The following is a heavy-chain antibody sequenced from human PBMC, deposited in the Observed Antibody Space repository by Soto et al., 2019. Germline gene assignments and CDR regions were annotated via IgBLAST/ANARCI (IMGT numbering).Heavy chain of an antibody. CDR2: INAGNGNT. V-gene: IGHV1-3*01. CDR1: GYTFTNYA. Sequence: QVQLVQSGAEVKKPGASVKVSCKTSGYTFTNYAIHWVRQAPGQRLEWMGWINAGNGNTKYSQNFQGRVTITRDTSASTAYMELSSLSSEDTAVYYCARVYGDYWGQGSLVTVSS. CDR3: ARVYGDY. J-gene: IGHJ4*02. D-gene: IGHD4-17*01.